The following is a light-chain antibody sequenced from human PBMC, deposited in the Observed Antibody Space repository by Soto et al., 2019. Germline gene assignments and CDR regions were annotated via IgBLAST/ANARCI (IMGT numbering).Light chain of an antibody. CDR3: QQYNNWPPTWT. CDR2: GAS. V-gene: IGKV3-15*01. J-gene: IGKJ1*01. Sequence: EIVMTQSPATLSLSPGERATLSFMASQGVSSNLAWYQQKPGQAPRLLIYGASTRATGIPARFSGSGSGTEFTLTISSLQSEDFAVYYCQQYNNWPPTWTFGQGTKVDIK. CDR1: QGVSSN.